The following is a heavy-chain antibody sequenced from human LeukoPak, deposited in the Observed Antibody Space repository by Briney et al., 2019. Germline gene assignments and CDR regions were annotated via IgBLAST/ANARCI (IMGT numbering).Heavy chain of an antibody. CDR2: IYYSGST. CDR1: GGSISSSSYY. Sequence: PSETLSLTCTVSGGSISSSSYYWGWIRQPPGKGLEWVGSIYYSGSTYYNPSLKSRVTISVDTSKNQFSLKLSSVTAADTAVYYCARDPPVDSSGYYSDDAFDIWGQGTMVTVSS. J-gene: IGHJ3*02. CDR3: ARDPPVDSSGYYSDDAFDI. D-gene: IGHD3-22*01. V-gene: IGHV4-39*07.